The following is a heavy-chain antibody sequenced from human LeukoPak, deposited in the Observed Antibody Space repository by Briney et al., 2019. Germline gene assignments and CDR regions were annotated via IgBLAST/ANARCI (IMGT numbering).Heavy chain of an antibody. Sequence: SETLSLTCTVSGGSISSGGYYWSWIRQPPGKGLEWIGYIYHSGSTYYNPSLKSRVTISVDRSKNQFSLKLSSVTAADTAVYYCARSGSWSHFDYWGQGTLVTVSS. CDR1: GGSISSGGYY. D-gene: IGHD6-13*01. V-gene: IGHV4-30-2*01. CDR2: IYHSGST. CDR3: ARSGSWSHFDY. J-gene: IGHJ4*02.